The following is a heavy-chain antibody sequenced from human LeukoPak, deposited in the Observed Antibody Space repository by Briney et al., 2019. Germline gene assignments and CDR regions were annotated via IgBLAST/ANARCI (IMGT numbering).Heavy chain of an antibody. Sequence: QAGGSLRLSCAASGFTFSSYGMPWVRQAPGKGLEWVAVISYDGSNKYYADSVKGRFTISRDNTKNTLYMQMNSLRAEDTAVYYCAKALGRMANYWGQGTLVTVSS. J-gene: IGHJ4*02. CDR2: ISYDGSNK. D-gene: IGHD1-26*01. CDR3: AKALGRMANY. V-gene: IGHV3-30*18. CDR1: GFTFSSYG.